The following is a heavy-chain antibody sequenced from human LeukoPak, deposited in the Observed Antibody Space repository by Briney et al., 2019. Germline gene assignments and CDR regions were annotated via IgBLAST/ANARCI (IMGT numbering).Heavy chain of an antibody. CDR2: IKQDGSEK. Sequence: GGSLRLSCAASGFTFSSYWMSWVRQAPGKGLEWVANIKQDGSEKYYVDSVKGRFTISRDNSKNTLFLQMNSLRGEDTAMYYCARVQGGGFRTADYWGQGTLVTVSS. D-gene: IGHD1-14*01. CDR1: GFTFSSYW. J-gene: IGHJ4*02. V-gene: IGHV3-7*01. CDR3: ARVQGGGFRTADY.